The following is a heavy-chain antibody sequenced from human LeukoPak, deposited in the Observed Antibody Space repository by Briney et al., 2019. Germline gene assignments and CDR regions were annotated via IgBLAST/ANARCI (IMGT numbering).Heavy chain of an antibody. J-gene: IGHJ4*02. CDR1: GGSISSSSYY. Sequence: SETPSLTCTVSGGSISSSSYYWGWIRQPPGKGLEWIGSIYYSGSTYYNPSLKSRVTISVGTSKNQFSLKLSSVTAADTAVYYCARSYYGSGSYYKKAFDYWGQGTLVTVSS. CDR3: ARSYYGSGSYYKKAFDY. D-gene: IGHD3-10*01. V-gene: IGHV4-39*01. CDR2: IYYSGST.